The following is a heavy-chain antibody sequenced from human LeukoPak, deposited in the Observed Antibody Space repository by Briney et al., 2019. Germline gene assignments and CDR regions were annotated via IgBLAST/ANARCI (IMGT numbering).Heavy chain of an antibody. CDR2: ISYDGSNK. D-gene: IGHD3/OR15-3a*01. CDR3: ARDGGLDSDDAFDI. V-gene: IGHV3-30-3*01. J-gene: IGHJ3*02. Sequence: GGSLRLSCAASGFTFSSYAMHWVRQAPGKGLEWVAVISYDGSNKYYADSVKGRFTISRDNSKNTLYLQMNSLRAEDTAVYYCARDGGLDSDDAFDIWGQGTMVTVSS. CDR1: GFTFSSYA.